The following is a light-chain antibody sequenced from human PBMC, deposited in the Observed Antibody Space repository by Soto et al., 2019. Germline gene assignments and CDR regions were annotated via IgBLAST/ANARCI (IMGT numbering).Light chain of an antibody. Sequence: IVLTQSPGTLSLSPGERGALSCRASQSVSSNYVAWYQQKPGQAPRLLISGASNRATGTPDRFRGSGSGTDFTLTITRLEPEDFAVYYCQQRSNGPPITFGQGTRLEIK. CDR3: QQRSNGPPIT. V-gene: IGKV3D-20*02. CDR1: QSVSSNY. CDR2: GAS. J-gene: IGKJ5*01.